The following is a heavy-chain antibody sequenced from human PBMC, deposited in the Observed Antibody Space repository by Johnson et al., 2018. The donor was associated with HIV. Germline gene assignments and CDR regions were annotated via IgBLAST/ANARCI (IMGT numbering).Heavy chain of an antibody. Sequence: QVQLVESGGGVVQPGRSLRLSCAASGFTFSSYGMHWVRQAPGKGLEWVAVISYDGSNKYYADSVKGRFTISRDNSKNTLYLQMNSLRAEDTALYYCAAGVVVAAVIWGQGTMVTVSS. CDR3: AAGVVVAAVI. V-gene: IGHV3-30*03. D-gene: IGHD2-15*01. J-gene: IGHJ3*02. CDR1: GFTFSSYG. CDR2: ISYDGSNK.